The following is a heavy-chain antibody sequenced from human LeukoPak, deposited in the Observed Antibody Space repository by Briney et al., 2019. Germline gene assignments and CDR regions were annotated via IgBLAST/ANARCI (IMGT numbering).Heavy chain of an antibody. CDR2: IFPDDSDT. CDR3: ARPNITSYYDSRGYDAFDV. Sequence: GESLKISGKGFGYKFSAYWIAWVRQMPGQGLEWMGIIFPDDSDTRYNLAFQGQVIISADKSVTTAYLQWSSLKASDTAMYYCARPNITSYYDSRGYDAFDVWGQGTMVTVSS. CDR1: GYKFSAYW. D-gene: IGHD3-22*01. J-gene: IGHJ3*01. V-gene: IGHV5-51*01.